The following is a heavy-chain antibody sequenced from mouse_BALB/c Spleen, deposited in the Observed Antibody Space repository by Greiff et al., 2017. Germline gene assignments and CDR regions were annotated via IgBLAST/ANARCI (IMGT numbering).Heavy chain of an antibody. CDR2: IYPGNSDT. J-gene: IGHJ3*01. Sequence: VQLQQSGTVLARPGASVKMSCKASGYTFTSYWMHWVKQRPGQGLEWIGAIYPGNSDTSYNQKFKGKAKLTAVTSTSTAYMELSSLTNEDSAVYYCARGYRYDPWFAYWGQGTLVTVSA. V-gene: IGHV1-5*01. D-gene: IGHD2-14*01. CDR3: ARGYRYDPWFAY. CDR1: GYTFTSYW.